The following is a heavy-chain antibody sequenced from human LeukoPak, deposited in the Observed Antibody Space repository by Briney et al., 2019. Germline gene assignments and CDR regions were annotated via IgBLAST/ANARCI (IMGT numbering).Heavy chain of an antibody. J-gene: IGHJ5*02. D-gene: IGHD5-24*01. CDR2: INPNSGGT. Sequence: VASVKVSCKASGYTFTSYDINWVRQATGQGLEWMGWINPNSGGTNYAQKFQGRVTMTRDTSISTAYMELSRLGSDDTAVYYCARDMGWLQPDNWFDPWGQGTLVTVSS. V-gene: IGHV1-2*02. CDR1: GYTFTSYD. CDR3: ARDMGWLQPDNWFDP.